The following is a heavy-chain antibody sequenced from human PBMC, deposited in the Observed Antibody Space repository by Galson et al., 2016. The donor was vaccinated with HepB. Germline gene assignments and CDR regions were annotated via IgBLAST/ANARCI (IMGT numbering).Heavy chain of an antibody. Sequence: SLRLSCAGSGFIFRNYGMHWVRQAPGKGLEWVAADSMDGRRKFYADSVKGRFTISRDNPNNMLFLQMGSLRPDDTAVYYCAKRHEYCPPVGCSVDYWGQGTLASVSS. CDR3: AKRHEYCPPVGCSVDY. D-gene: IGHD2/OR15-2a*01. CDR2: DSMDGRRK. CDR1: GFIFRNYG. J-gene: IGHJ4*02. V-gene: IGHV3-30*18.